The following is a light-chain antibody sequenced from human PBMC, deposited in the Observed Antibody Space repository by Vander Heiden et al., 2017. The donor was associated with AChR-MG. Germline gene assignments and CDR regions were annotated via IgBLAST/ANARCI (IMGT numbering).Light chain of an antibody. V-gene: IGLV1-44*01. Sequence: QSVVTQHPSVSGTPGQRVAISCSGSSSNIGSNTVNWYQHLPGTAPKLLIYSNNQRPSGVPDRFSGSKSGTSASLAISGLQSEDETDYYCATWDDSLNGPVFGGGTKLTVL. J-gene: IGLJ3*02. CDR1: SSNIGSNT. CDR3: ATWDDSLNGPV. CDR2: SNN.